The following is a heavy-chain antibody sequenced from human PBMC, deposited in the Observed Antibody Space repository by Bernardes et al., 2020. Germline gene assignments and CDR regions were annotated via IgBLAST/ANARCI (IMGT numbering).Heavy chain of an antibody. Sequence: GGSLRLSCAVSGFTFSDHYMDWVRQAPGKGLEWVGRTTNKVHSYTTEYAASVRGRFIISRDDSKNSLYLQMNSLKTEDTAVYYCARAAYLHGLDVWGKGTTVTVSS. D-gene: IGHD2-2*01. V-gene: IGHV3-72*01. CDR2: TTNKVHSYTT. J-gene: IGHJ6*04. CDR3: ARAAYLHGLDV. CDR1: GFTFSDHY.